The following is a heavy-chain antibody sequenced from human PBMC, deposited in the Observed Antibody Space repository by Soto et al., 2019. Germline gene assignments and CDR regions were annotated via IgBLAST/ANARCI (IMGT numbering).Heavy chain of an antibody. D-gene: IGHD4-17*01. CDR3: ARAPVTTPNYYYGMDV. Sequence: PSETLSLTCTVAAASISTYYGGWIRQPPGKGLEWIGYIYYSGSTTYNPPLNSRVTISADTSKNQFSLKLSSVPAVDKAVYYCARAPVTTPNYYYGMDVWGQGTTVTVSS. J-gene: IGHJ6*02. CDR1: AASISTYY. V-gene: IGHV4-59*01. CDR2: IYYSGST.